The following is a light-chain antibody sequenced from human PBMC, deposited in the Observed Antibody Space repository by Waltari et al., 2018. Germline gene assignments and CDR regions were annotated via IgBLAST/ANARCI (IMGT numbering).Light chain of an antibody. CDR1: QSSSTW. CDR2: KAS. Sequence: DIQMTQSPSTLSAFLGDRVTITGRASQSSSTWLAWYQQKPGKAPKLLIYKASRLESGGPSRCSGSGAATEFTLTISSLQPDDFATYYYQQNNFFPWTFGQGTKVEIK. J-gene: IGKJ1*01. V-gene: IGKV1-5*03. CDR3: QQNNFFPWT.